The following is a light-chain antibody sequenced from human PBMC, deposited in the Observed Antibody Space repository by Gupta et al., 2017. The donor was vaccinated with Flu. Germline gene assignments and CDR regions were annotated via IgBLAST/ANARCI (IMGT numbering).Light chain of an antibody. Sequence: PSSLSASVGDRVTVTGRASQGLSYYVAWFKQKPGQAPKPLIYDASNLQSGVPSRFSARGSATDFSLTISNLQPEDYATYYCQQYHTYPPTFGGGTKVEIK. CDR3: QQYHTYPPT. CDR2: DAS. V-gene: IGKV1-16*01. CDR1: QGLSYY. J-gene: IGKJ4*01.